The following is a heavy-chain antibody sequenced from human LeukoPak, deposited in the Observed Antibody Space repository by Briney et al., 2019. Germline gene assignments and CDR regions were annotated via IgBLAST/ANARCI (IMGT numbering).Heavy chain of an antibody. CDR3: ARQLQVCSGGSCYSGKGIDY. CDR2: IYTSGST. D-gene: IGHD2-15*01. J-gene: IGHJ4*02. Sequence: PSQTLSLTXTVSGGSISSGNYYWRWIRQPAGKGLEWIGRIYTSGSTNYNPSLKSRVTISVDTSKNQFSLKLSSVTAADTAVYYCARQLQVCSGGSCYSGKGIDYWGQGTLVTVSS. V-gene: IGHV4-61*02. CDR1: GGSISSGNYY.